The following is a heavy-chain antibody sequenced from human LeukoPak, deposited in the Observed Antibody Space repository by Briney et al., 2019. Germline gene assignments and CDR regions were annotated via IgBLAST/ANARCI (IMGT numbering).Heavy chain of an antibody. Sequence: SVKVSCKASGGTFSSYAISWVRQAPGQGLEWMGGIIPIFGTANYTQKFQGRVTITTDESTSTAYMELSSLRSEDTAVYYCAETYGDYYFDYWGQGTLVTVSS. V-gene: IGHV1-69*05. J-gene: IGHJ4*02. CDR1: GGTFSSYA. CDR2: IIPIFGTA. CDR3: AETYGDYYFDY. D-gene: IGHD4-17*01.